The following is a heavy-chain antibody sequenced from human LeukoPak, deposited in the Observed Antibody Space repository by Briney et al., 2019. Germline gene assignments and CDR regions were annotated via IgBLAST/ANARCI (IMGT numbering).Heavy chain of an antibody. V-gene: IGHV4-39*01. CDR1: GGSISTSSYY. J-gene: IGHJ3*02. Sequence: SDTLSLTCNVSGGSISTSSYYWGWIRQPPGKGLEWIGSIYYSGSTYYNPSLKSRVTISVDTSKNQFSLKLSSVTAADTAVYNCARLGSNYGSGSYTLAFDIWGQGTMVTVSS. CDR2: IYYSGST. D-gene: IGHD3-10*01. CDR3: ARLGSNYGSGSYTLAFDI.